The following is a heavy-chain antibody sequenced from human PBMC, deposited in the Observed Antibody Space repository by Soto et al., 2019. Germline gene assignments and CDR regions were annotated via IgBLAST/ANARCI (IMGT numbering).Heavy chain of an antibody. V-gene: IGHV3-30-3*01. CDR3: ARVGFGFSYDNGFDP. D-gene: IGHD3-10*01. CDR1: GVPFRGYA. CDR2: MGHEGGNK. J-gene: IGHJ5*02. Sequence: GGSLRLSCAASGVPFRGYAMHWVRQAPGKGLEWVAGMGHEGGNKYYADSVRGRFTISRDDSKNTLILQVNSLRDEDMAIYYCARVGFGFSYDNGFDPWGQGTLVTVSS.